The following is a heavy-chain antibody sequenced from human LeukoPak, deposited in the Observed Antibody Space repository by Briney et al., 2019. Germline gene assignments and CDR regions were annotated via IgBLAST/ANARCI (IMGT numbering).Heavy chain of an antibody. CDR3: AKAVPITFGGVKTEPLYCFDY. CDR1: GFTFSSYG. V-gene: IGHV3-30*18. CDR2: ISYDGSNK. J-gene: IGHJ4*02. Sequence: PGRSLRLSCAASGFTFSSYGMHWVRQAPGKGLEWVAVISYDGSNKYYADSVKGRFTISRDNSKNTLYLQMNSLRAEDTAVYYCAKAVPITFGGVKTEPLYCFDYWGQGTLVAVSS. D-gene: IGHD3-16*01.